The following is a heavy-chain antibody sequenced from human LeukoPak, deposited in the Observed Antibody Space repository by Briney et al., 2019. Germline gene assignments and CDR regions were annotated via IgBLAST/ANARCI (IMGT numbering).Heavy chain of an antibody. V-gene: IGHV4-59*01. J-gene: IGHJ1*01. D-gene: IGHD3-22*01. Sequence: PSETLSLTCTVSGGSISSYYWSWIRQPPGKGPEWIGYIYYSGSTNYNPSLKSRVTISVDTSKNQFSLKLSSVTAADTAVYYCARDSSGYYGHFQHWGQGTLVTVSS. CDR2: IYYSGST. CDR3: ARDSSGYYGHFQH. CDR1: GGSISSYY.